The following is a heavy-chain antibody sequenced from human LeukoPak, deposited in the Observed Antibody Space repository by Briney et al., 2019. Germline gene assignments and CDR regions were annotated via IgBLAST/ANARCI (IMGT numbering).Heavy chain of an antibody. CDR1: GGSFSGYY. Sequence: SETLSLTCAVYGGSFSGYYWSWIRQHPGKGLEWIGYIYYSGSTYYNPSLKSRVTISVDTSKNQFSLKLSSVTAADTAVYYCARTYYDILTGYYRGYYFDYWGQGTLVTVSS. D-gene: IGHD3-9*01. J-gene: IGHJ4*02. V-gene: IGHV4-31*11. CDR2: IYYSGST. CDR3: ARTYYDILTGYYRGYYFDY.